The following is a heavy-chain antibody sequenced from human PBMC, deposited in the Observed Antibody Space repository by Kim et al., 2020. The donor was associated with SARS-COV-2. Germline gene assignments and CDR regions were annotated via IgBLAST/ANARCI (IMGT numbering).Heavy chain of an antibody. J-gene: IGHJ4*02. D-gene: IGHD3-3*01. V-gene: IGHV3-74*01. Sequence: GGSLRLSCAASGFTFSSYWMHWVRQAPGKGLVWVSRINSDGSSTSYADSVKGLFTISRDNAKNTLYLQMNSLRAEDTAVYYCARAGIMDFADYDFWSGYYQTLASDFDYWGQGTLVTVSS. CDR2: INSDGSST. CDR3: ARAGIMDFADYDFWSGYYQTLASDFDY. CDR1: GFTFSSYW.